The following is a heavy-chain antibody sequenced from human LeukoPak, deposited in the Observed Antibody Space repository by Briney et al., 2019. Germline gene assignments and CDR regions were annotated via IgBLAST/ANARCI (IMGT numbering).Heavy chain of an antibody. J-gene: IGHJ4*02. CDR2: IKQDGGET. Sequence: GKSLRLSCVASGFTFGSYSMHWVRQAPGKGLEWVAGIKQDGGETFYVDSVKGRFTISRDNAKNSLYLQMNSLRAEDTAVYYCTREDHSNYNYWGQGTLVTVSS. CDR1: GFTFGSYS. D-gene: IGHD4-11*01. CDR3: TREDHSNYNY. V-gene: IGHV3-7*01.